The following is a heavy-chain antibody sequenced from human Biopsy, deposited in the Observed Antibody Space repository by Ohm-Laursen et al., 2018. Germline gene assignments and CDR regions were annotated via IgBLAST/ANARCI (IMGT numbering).Heavy chain of an antibody. CDR1: GESSSGYF. CDR3: ARGSGYFKLDV. Sequence: SETLSLTCAVNGESSSGYFWNWIRQPPGKGLEWIGEINQSGSTKYNPPLKRRATLSADSPNSQFSLRLTSVTAADTAIYYCARGSGYFKLDVWGQGTTVTVSS. D-gene: IGHD5-12*01. V-gene: IGHV4-34*01. J-gene: IGHJ6*02. CDR2: INQSGST.